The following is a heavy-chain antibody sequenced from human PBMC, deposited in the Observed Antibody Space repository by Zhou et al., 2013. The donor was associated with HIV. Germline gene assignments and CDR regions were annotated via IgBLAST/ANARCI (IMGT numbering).Heavy chain of an antibody. CDR2: INHGENT. Sequence: QVQLQESGPGLVKPSETLSLTCTVSGASISSSSYFWTWIRQPPGKGLEWIGEINHGENTNHNPSLKSRVTISVDTSKNQFSLKMTSVTAADTAVYYCARRSRRVVGSTWVYYFDYWGLGTLVTVSS. V-gene: IGHV4-39*07. CDR1: GASISSSSYF. CDR3: ARRSRRVVGSTWVYYFDY. D-gene: IGHD1-26*01. J-gene: IGHJ4*01.